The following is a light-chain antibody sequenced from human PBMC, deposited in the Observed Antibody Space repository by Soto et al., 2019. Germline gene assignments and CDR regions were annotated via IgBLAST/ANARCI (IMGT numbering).Light chain of an antibody. CDR2: GIS. Sequence: EIVLTQSPATLSLSPGERATLSCRASQSITKIYFAWYQQKPGQPPRPLIYGISMRATGVPDRFSGSGSGTDFTLTIYRVEPEDLAVYYCEQYGNSPRTFGQGTKLEMK. CDR1: QSITKIY. V-gene: IGKV3-20*01. CDR3: EQYGNSPRT. J-gene: IGKJ2*01.